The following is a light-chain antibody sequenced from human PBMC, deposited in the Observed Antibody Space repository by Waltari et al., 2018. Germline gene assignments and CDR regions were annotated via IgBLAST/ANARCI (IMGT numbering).Light chain of an antibody. CDR2: DAS. Sequence: EIVLTQSPAALSLSPGDSATLSCRASQTVDTSLAWYQQKPGQSPRLLIYDASNRATGLPARFSSGGSGTDFTLTISSLEPEDFALYYCQQHSSWPLTFGGGTEVEIK. CDR3: QQHSSWPLT. J-gene: IGKJ4*01. V-gene: IGKV3-11*01. CDR1: QTVDTS.